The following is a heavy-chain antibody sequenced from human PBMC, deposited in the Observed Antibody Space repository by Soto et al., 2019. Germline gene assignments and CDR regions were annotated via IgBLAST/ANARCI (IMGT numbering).Heavy chain of an antibody. CDR3: ARDYGHDCSGGNCYFYF. V-gene: IGHV1-69*01. Sequence: QVQLVQSGAEVKKPGSSVKVSCKASGGTFSRYAINWVRQAPGHGLEWMGGIIPLFGTAKYAQKFQGRVTITADESTSTAHMELRSLRSEDTAVHYCARDYGHDCSGGNCYFYFWGQGTLVTVSS. CDR1: GGTFSRYA. J-gene: IGHJ4*02. CDR2: IIPLFGTA. D-gene: IGHD2-15*01.